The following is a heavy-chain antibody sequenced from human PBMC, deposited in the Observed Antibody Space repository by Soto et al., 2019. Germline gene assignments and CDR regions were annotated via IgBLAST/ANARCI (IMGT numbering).Heavy chain of an antibody. Sequence: SGPTLVNPTQTLTLTCTFSGFSLNTRAVGVAWIRQPPGKALEWLALINWNDDKRYSPSLKDRLTITKDTSTNHVVLTMTNIDPVDTATYFCAHRHYLAGFDVWGQGTTVTVSS. V-gene: IGHV2-5*01. CDR1: GFSLNTRAVG. CDR2: INWNDDK. J-gene: IGHJ3*01. CDR3: AHRHYLAGFDV. D-gene: IGHD2-15*01.